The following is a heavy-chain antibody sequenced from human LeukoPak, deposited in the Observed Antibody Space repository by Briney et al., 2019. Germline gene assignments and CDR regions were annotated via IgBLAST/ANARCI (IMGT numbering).Heavy chain of an antibody. CDR1: GGSISSGDYY. CDR3: ARYGDIRYCSSTSCHDY. Sequence: SETLSLTCTVSGGSISSGDYYWSWIRQPPGKGLEWIGYIYYSGSIYYNPSLKSRVTISVDTSKNQFSLKLSSVTAADTAVYYCARYGDIRYCSSTSCHDYWGQGTLVTVSS. V-gene: IGHV4-30-4*08. J-gene: IGHJ4*02. D-gene: IGHD2-2*01. CDR2: IYYSGSI.